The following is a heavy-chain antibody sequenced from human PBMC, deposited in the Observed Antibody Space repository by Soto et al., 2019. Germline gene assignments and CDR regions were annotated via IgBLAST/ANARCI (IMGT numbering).Heavy chain of an antibody. J-gene: IGHJ5*02. V-gene: IGHV5-51*01. CDR2: IFTRDSET. Sequence: PGESLKISCKGPRHIINNHWIGWVRQTPGKGLEWMGLIFTRDSETKTSPSFQGHVSFSVDNSINTVYLQWTSLKTVDTGMYFCARGYYDSGHGYDLWGQGTLVTVSS. D-gene: IGHD3-10*01. CDR3: ARGYYDSGHGYDL. CDR1: RHIINNHW.